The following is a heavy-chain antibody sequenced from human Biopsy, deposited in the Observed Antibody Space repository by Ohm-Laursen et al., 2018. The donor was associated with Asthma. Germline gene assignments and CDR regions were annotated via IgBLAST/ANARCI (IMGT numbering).Heavy chain of an antibody. J-gene: IGHJ4*02. Sequence: LSLTCATSGFAVSRDPMFWVRQAPGKGLEWVSVIYSGGTSHTADSVRGRFTISRGYSKNTLYLQMHSLRAEDTAVYYCARGDSSNWSHYYFDYWGQGTLVTVSS. V-gene: IGHV3-53*01. CDR2: IYSGGTS. CDR1: GFAVSRDP. CDR3: ARGDSSNWSHYYFDY. D-gene: IGHD3-22*01.